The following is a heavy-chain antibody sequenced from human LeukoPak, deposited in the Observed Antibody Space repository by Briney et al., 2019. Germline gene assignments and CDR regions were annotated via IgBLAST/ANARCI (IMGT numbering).Heavy chain of an antibody. J-gene: IGHJ4*02. V-gene: IGHV1-2*02. D-gene: IGHD1-20*01. CDR2: INPNSGGT. CDR1: GYTFTGYY. Sequence: GASVKVSCKASGYTFTGYYMHWVRQAPGQGLEWMGWINPNSGGTNYAQKFQGRVTMTRDTSISTAYMELSRLRSDDTAVYYCARGYNWNDVDHGYWGQGTLVTVSS. CDR3: ARGYNWNDVDHGY.